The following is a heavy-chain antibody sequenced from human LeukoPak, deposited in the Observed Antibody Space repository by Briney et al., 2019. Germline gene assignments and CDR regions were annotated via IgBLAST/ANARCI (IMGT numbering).Heavy chain of an antibody. CDR2: IWYDGSNK. CDR1: GFTFSSYG. CDR3: ARLNARDYYFDY. Sequence: GGSLRLSCAASGFTFSSYGMHGVRQAPGKGLEWVEVIWYDGSNKYYADSVKGRFTISRDNSKNTLHLQMNSLRAEDTAVYYCARLNARDYYFDYWGQGSLVTLSS. J-gene: IGHJ4*02. V-gene: IGHV3-33*01.